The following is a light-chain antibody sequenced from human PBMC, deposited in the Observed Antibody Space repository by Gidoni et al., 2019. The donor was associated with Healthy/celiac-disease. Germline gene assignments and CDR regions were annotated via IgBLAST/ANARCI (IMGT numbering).Light chain of an antibody. J-gene: IGLJ2*01. Sequence: SYELTQPPSVSVSPGQTARITCSGDALPKQYAYWYQQKPGQAPVLVIYKDSERPSGSPERFSGSSSGTTVTLTSSGVQAEDEADYYCQSADSSGVVFGGGTKLTVL. CDR1: ALPKQY. CDR2: KDS. CDR3: QSADSSGVV. V-gene: IGLV3-25*03.